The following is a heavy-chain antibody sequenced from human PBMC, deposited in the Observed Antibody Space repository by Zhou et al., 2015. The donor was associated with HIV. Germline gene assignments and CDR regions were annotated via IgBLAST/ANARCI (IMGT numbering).Heavy chain of an antibody. V-gene: IGHV1-69*17. Sequence: QVQLVQSGTEVKKPGSSVKVSCKASGGTFSGSDISWVRQAPGQGLEWMGGITPMFDIKNYAQKFRARLNITVDQSTTTAYMELSSLTSEDAAIYFCARSSVNHDNAFDIWGQGTKVIVSS. CDR1: GGTFSGSD. CDR3: ARSSVNHDNAFDI. D-gene: IGHD3-22*01. CDR2: ITPMFDIK. J-gene: IGHJ3*02.